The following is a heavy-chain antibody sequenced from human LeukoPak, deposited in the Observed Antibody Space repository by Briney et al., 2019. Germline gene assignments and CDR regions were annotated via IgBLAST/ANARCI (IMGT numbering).Heavy chain of an antibody. CDR2: TYHSGSP. V-gene: IGHV4-4*02. CDR3: ARESHVTREDY. J-gene: IGHJ4*02. Sequence: PSETLSLTCAVSGGSISSNNWWGWVRQPPGKGLEWIGETYHSGSPNYNPSLKSRVTISVDKSRNHFSLNLSSVTAADTAVYYCARESHVTREDYWGQGTLVTVSS. D-gene: IGHD3-10*01. CDR1: GGSISSNNW.